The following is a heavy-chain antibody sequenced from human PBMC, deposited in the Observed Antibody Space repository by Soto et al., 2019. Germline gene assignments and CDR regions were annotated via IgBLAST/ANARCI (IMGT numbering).Heavy chain of an antibody. CDR3: AKDGGSYPDNGY. CDR2: ISYDGSNK. V-gene: IGHV3-30*18. Sequence: ESGGGVVQPGRSLRLSCAASGFTFSSYGMHWVRQAPGKGLEGVAVISYDGSNKYYADSVKGRFTISRDNSKNTLYLQMNSLRAEDTAVYYGAKDGGSYPDNGYWGQGTLVTVSS. D-gene: IGHD1-26*01. J-gene: IGHJ4*02. CDR1: GFTFSSYG.